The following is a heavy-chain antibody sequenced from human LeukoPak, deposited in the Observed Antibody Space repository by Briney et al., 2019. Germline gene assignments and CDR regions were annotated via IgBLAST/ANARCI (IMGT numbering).Heavy chain of an antibody. J-gene: IGHJ3*02. D-gene: IGHD5-24*01. CDR2: INHSGST. V-gene: IGHV4-34*01. CDR1: GGSFSGYY. CDR3: AKRRDGYSDAFDI. Sequence: SETLSLTCAVYGGSFSGYYWSWIRQPPGKGLEWIGEINHSGSTNYNLSLKSRVTISVDTSKNQFSLQLNSVTPEDTAVYYCAKRRDGYSDAFDIWGQGTMVTVSS.